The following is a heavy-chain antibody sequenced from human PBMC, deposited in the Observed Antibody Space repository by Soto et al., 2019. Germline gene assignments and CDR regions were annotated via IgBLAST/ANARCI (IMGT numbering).Heavy chain of an antibody. Sequence: PSEPLSLTCTVSGGSISDSSYFWDWIRQPPGKGLEWIGNIYYSGSTYYNLSLKSRVTISVDTSKNQFSLKLSSVTAADTAVYYCARRGVSSYHSNYWGLGTLVTVSS. CDR1: GGSISDSSYF. J-gene: IGHJ4*02. CDR2: IYYSGST. CDR3: ARRGVSSYHSNY. V-gene: IGHV4-39*01. D-gene: IGHD2-2*01.